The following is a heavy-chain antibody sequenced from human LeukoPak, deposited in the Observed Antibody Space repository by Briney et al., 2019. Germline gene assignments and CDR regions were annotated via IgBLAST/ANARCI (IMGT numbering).Heavy chain of an antibody. J-gene: IGHJ4*02. CDR2: IIPILGIA. CDR3: AKDWPLFNDYGDYDY. CDR1: GGTFSSYA. Sequence: SVKVSCKASGGTFSSYAISWVRQAPGRGLEWMGRIIPILGIANYAQKFQGRVTITADKSTSTAYMELNSLRAEDTAVYYCAKDWPLFNDYGDYDYWGQGTLVTVSS. D-gene: IGHD4-17*01. V-gene: IGHV1-69*04.